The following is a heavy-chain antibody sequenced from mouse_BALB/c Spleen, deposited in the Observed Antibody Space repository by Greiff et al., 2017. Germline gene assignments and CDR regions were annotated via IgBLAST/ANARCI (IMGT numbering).Heavy chain of an antibody. D-gene: IGHD6-1*01. V-gene: IGHV1-15*01. CDR2: IHPGSGDT. CDR3: TRSGLGPLALDY. CDR1: GYTFTDYE. J-gene: IGHJ4*01. Sequence: QVQLQQSGAELVRPGASVKLSCKASGYTFTDYEMHWVKQTPVHGLEWIGAIHPGSGDTDYNQKFKGKATLTADKSSSTAYLELSSLTSEDSAVYCCTRSGLGPLALDYWGQGTSVTVSS.